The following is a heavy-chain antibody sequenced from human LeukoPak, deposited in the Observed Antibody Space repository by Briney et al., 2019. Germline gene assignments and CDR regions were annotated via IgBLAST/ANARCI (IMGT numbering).Heavy chain of an antibody. CDR2: INHSGST. CDR3: ARPRVTGTTYAFDI. J-gene: IGHJ3*02. V-gene: IGHV4-34*01. CDR1: GGSFSGYY. Sequence: SETLSLTCAVYGGSFSGYYWSWIRQPPGKGLEWIGEINHSGSTNYNPSLKSRVTISVDTSKNQFSLKLSSVTAADTAVYYCARPRVTGTTYAFDIWGQGTMVTVSS. D-gene: IGHD1-20*01.